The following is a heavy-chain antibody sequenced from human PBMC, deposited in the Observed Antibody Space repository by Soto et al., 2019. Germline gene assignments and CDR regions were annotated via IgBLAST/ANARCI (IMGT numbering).Heavy chain of an antibody. CDR2: ISGSGGST. D-gene: IGHD3-9*01. CDR3: SKDALILRYFDWSPKPYFDY. Sequence: LRLSCAASGFTFSSYAMSWVRQAPGKGLEWVSAISGSGGSTYYADSVTGRFTISRDNSKNTLYLQMNSLRAEDTAVYYCSKDALILRYFDWSPKPYFDYWGQGTLVTVSS. V-gene: IGHV3-23*01. CDR1: GFTFSSYA. J-gene: IGHJ4*02.